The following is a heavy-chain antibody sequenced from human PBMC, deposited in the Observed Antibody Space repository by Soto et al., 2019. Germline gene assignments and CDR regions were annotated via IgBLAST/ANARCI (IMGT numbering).Heavy chain of an antibody. Sequence: QVQLVESGGGVVQPGRSLRLSCVASGFTFSSYGMHWVRQAPGKALEWVAVIWYDGSNKYYADSVKGRFTISRDNSKNTLYLQMNSLRAEDTAVYYCARDRMYYDSSGYYDYWGQGTLVTVSS. V-gene: IGHV3-33*01. D-gene: IGHD3-22*01. CDR1: GFTFSSYG. CDR3: ARDRMYYDSSGYYDY. CDR2: IWYDGSNK. J-gene: IGHJ4*02.